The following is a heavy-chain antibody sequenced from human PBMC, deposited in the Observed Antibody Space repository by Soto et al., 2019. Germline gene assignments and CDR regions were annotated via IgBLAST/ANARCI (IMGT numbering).Heavy chain of an antibody. D-gene: IGHD2-15*01. CDR2: IIPMFGTP. CDR3: ARRYCSGGNCYPTHFDY. Sequence: QVQLVQSGAEVKKPGSSVKVSCKASGDTFSSYGISWVRQAPGQGLEWMGGIIPMFGTPNYAQRFQGRVTLTADELTSTAYMELSSLRYEDTAMYYCARRYCSGGNCYPTHFDYWGQGTLVTVSS. J-gene: IGHJ4*02. CDR1: GDTFSSYG. V-gene: IGHV1-69*12.